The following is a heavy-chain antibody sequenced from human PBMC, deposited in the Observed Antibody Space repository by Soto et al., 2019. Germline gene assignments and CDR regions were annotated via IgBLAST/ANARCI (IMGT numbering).Heavy chain of an antibody. CDR3: ARGPFLEWLPYGMDV. Sequence: GGSLRLSCAASGFTVSSNYMSWVRQAPGKGLEWVSVIYSGGSTYYADSVKGRFTISRDNSKNTLYLQMNSLRAEDTAVYYCARGPFLEWLPYGMDVWGQGTTVTVSS. J-gene: IGHJ6*02. CDR1: GFTVSSNY. D-gene: IGHD3-3*01. CDR2: IYSGGST. V-gene: IGHV3-53*01.